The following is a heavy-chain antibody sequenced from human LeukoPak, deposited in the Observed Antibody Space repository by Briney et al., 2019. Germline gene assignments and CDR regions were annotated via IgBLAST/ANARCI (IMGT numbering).Heavy chain of an antibody. CDR3: ARDQYSPGGMDV. J-gene: IGHJ6*02. Sequence: YXFTSYGISWVRQAPGQGLEWMGWISAYNGNTNYAQKLQGRVTMTTDTSTSTAYMELRSLRSDDTAVYYCARDQYSPGGMDVWGQGTTVTVSS. V-gene: IGHV1-18*01. CDR2: ISAYNGNT. D-gene: IGHD2/OR15-2a*01. CDR1: YXFTSYG.